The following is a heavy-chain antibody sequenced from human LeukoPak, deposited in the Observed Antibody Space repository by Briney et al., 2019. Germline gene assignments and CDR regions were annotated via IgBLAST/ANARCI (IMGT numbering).Heavy chain of an antibody. CDR2: VNEDGSIT. J-gene: IGHJ4*02. D-gene: IGHD1-7*01. CDR1: GFTFRTYW. CDR3: ARDSTGTTDY. Sequence: GGSLRLSCAVSGFTFRTYWMHWVRQVPGEGLVWVSRVNEDGSITNYADSVKGRFSISRDNAKNTLYLQMNSLRAEDTAVYYCARDSTGTTDYWGQGTLVTVSS. V-gene: IGHV3-74*01.